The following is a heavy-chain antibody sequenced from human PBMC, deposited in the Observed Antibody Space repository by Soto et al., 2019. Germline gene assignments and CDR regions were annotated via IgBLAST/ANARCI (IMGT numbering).Heavy chain of an antibody. J-gene: IGHJ4*02. V-gene: IGHV1-18*01. D-gene: IGHD3-22*01. CDR1: GYTFTSYG. Sequence: ASVKVSCKASGYTFTSYGISCVRQAPGQGLEWMGWISAYNGNTNYAQKLQGRVTMTTDTSTSTAYMELRSLRSDDTAVYYCARGLSYYYDSSGYGNYFEYWGQGTLVTVSS. CDR2: ISAYNGNT. CDR3: ARGLSYYYDSSGYGNYFEY.